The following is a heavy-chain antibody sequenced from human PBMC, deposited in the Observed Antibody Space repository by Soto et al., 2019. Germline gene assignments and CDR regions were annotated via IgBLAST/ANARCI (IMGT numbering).Heavy chain of an antibody. CDR3: ARGRGSVADYYYYGMDV. D-gene: IGHD6-19*01. CDR1: GGTFSSYA. CDR2: VIPIFGTA. V-gene: IGHV1-69*13. J-gene: IGHJ6*02. Sequence: SVKVSCKASGGTFSSYAISWVRQAPGQGLEWMGGVIPIFGTANYAQKFQGRVTITADESTSTAYMELSSLRSEDTAVYYCARGRGSVADYYYYGMDVWGQGTTVTVSS.